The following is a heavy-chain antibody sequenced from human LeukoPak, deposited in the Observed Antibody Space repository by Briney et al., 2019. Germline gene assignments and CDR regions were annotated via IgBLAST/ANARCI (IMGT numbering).Heavy chain of an antibody. J-gene: IGHJ5*02. V-gene: IGHV3-23*01. D-gene: IGHD3-3*01. CDR3: AKDQAYYDFWSGYSNFDP. CDR1: GFTFSSNA. Sequence: GGSLRLSCAASGFTFSSNAMSWVRQAPEKGLDWVSTISGSGGSTYYADSVRGRFTISRDNSKNTLYLQMNSLRAEDTAVYYCAKDQAYYDFWSGYSNFDPWGQGTLVTVSS. CDR2: ISGSGGST.